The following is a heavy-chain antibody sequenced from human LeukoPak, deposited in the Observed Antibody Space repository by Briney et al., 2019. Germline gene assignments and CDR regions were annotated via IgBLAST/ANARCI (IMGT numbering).Heavy chain of an antibody. CDR3: ASLIVVTNAFDI. D-gene: IGHD3-22*01. J-gene: IGHJ3*02. Sequence: ASVKVSCKASGSTFTSYGINWVRQAPGQGLEWMGWMNPNSGNTGYAQKFQGRVTITRNTSISTAYMELGSLRSEDTAVYYCASLIVVTNAFDIWGQGTTVTVSS. CDR1: GSTFTSYG. V-gene: IGHV1-8*01. CDR2: MNPNSGNT.